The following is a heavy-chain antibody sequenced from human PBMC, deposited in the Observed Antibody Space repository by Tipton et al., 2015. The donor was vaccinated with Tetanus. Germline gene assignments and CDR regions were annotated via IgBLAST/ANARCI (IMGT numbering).Heavy chain of an antibody. D-gene: IGHD3-22*01. CDR1: GYTFTGYY. CDR2: IDPNSGGT. CDR3: ARDRGDYIYYGMDV. Sequence: QLVQSGAEVKKPGASLKASCKASGYTFTGYYLYWVRQAPGQGLEWMGWIDPNSGGTAYAQKFQGGVTMTRDTSISTVDMELSRLRSDDTAVYYCARDRGDYIYYGMDVWGPGTTVTVSS. V-gene: IGHV1-2*02. J-gene: IGHJ6*02.